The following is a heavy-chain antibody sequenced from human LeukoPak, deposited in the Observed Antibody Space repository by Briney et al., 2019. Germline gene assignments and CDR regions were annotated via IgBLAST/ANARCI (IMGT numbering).Heavy chain of an antibody. Sequence: PGGSLRLSCAASGFSLGIYNMYWVRQAPGKGLEWVSAIDVAADASYAGSVKGRFTISRNNAENSLYLQMNNLRAGDTAMYYCSRALRFFDIHLALWGRGTPVTVSS. J-gene: IGHJ2*01. CDR2: IDVAADA. CDR3: SRALRFFDIHLAL. CDR1: GFSLGIYN. D-gene: IGHD3-9*01. V-gene: IGHV3-13*01.